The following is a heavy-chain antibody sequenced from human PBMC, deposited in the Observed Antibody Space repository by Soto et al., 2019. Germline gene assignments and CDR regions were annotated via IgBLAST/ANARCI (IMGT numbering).Heavy chain of an antibody. CDR3: AREVSSSYGDWFDP. D-gene: IGHD6-6*01. Sequence: QVQLVESGGGVVQPGRSLRLSCAASGFTFSSYGMHWVRQAPGKGLEWVAVIWHDGSNKYYADSVKGRFTISRDNSKNTLYLQMNSLRAEDTAVYYCAREVSSSYGDWFDPWGQGTLVTVSS. V-gene: IGHV3-33*01. CDR2: IWHDGSNK. J-gene: IGHJ5*02. CDR1: GFTFSSYG.